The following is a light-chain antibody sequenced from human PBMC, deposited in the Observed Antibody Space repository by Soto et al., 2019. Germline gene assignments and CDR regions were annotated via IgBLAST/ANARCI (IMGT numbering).Light chain of an antibody. V-gene: IGLV1-40*01. J-gene: IGLJ3*02. Sequence: QSVLTQPPSVSGAPGQRVTISCTGSSSNIGAGYDVHWYQQLPGTAPKLLIYGNSNRPSGVPDRFSGSKSGTSASLAITGLQAEDEADCYCQSYDSTLSGSGFGGGTQLTVL. CDR1: SSNIGAGYD. CDR3: QSYDSTLSGSG. CDR2: GNS.